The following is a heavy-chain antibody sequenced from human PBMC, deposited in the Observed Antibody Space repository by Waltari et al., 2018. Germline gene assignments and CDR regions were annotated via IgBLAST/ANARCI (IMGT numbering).Heavy chain of an antibody. CDR2: VSSDGSIT. Sequence: QVQLVESGGGVVQPGRSLRLSCAACGFTFSTYAMQWVRQAPGKGLDWVAVVSSDGSITYYAESVKGRFTISRDNSKNTVYLQMSSLRAEDTGIYYCAREIGYSGALDYWGLGDLVTVSS. V-gene: IGHV3-30*15. CDR3: AREIGYSGALDY. D-gene: IGHD2-15*01. CDR1: GFTFSTYA. J-gene: IGHJ4*02.